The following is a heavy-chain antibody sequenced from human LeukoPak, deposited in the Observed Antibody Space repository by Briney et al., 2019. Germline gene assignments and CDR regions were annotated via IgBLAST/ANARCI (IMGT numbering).Heavy chain of an antibody. V-gene: IGHV4-38-2*01. CDR1: GYSISSGYY. CDR3: ARVLAVAGIYDGYYYYGMDV. CDR2: IYHSGST. J-gene: IGHJ6*04. Sequence: SETLSLTCAVSGYSISSGYYWDWIRQPPGKGLEWIGSIYHSGSTYYNPSLKSRVTISVDTSKNQFSLKLSSVTAADTAVYYCARVLAVAGIYDGYYYYGMDVWGKGTTVTVSS. D-gene: IGHD6-19*01.